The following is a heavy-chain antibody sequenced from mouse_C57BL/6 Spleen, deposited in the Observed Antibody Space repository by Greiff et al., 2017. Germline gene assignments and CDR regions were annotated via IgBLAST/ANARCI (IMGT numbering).Heavy chain of an antibody. V-gene: IGHV2-6-1*01. CDR2: IWSDGST. CDR1: GFSLTSYG. CDR3: ARHEDDGSSYVSAWFAY. J-gene: IGHJ3*01. Sequence: VKLVESGPGLVAPSQSLSITCTVSGFSLTSYGVHWVRQPPGKGLEWLVVIWSDGSTTYNSARKSRLSISKDNSKSQVFLKMNSLQTDDTAMYYCARHEDDGSSYVSAWFAYWGQGTLVTVSA. D-gene: IGHD1-1*01.